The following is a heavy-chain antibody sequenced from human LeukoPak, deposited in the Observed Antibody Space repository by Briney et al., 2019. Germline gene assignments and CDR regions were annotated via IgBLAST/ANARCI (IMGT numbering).Heavy chain of an antibody. D-gene: IGHD3-10*01. J-gene: IGHJ5*02. CDR1: GFTFSTYAM. CDR3: ARSDSLMGRGVINP. V-gene: IGHV4-4*02. CDR2: ISHSGTT. Sequence: PGGSLRLSCAASGFTFSTYAMSWVRQPPGKGLEWIGEISHSGTTNYNPSLKSRVTISVDKSKNQFSLKLSSVTAADTAVYYCARSDSLMGRGVINPWSQGTLATVSS.